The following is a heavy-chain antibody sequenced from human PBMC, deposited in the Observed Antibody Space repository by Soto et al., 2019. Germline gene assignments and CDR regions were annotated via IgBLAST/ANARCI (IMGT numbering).Heavy chain of an antibody. CDR2: IIPIFGTA. D-gene: IGHD1-26*01. CDR1: GGTFSSYA. CDR3: ESEPGGGSYANWFDP. V-gene: IGHV1-69*06. J-gene: IGHJ5*02. Sequence: QVQLVQSGAEVKKPGSSVKVSCKASGGTFSSYAISWVRQAPGQGLEWMGGIIPIFGTANYAQKFQGRVTITADKSTSTAYMELSRLRSEDTAVYYCESEPGGGSYANWFDPWGQGTLVTVAS.